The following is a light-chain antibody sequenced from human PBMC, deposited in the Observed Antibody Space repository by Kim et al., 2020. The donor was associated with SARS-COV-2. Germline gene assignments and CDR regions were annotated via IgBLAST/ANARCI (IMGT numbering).Light chain of an antibody. Sequence: IVMTQSPATLSVSPGERATLSCRASQSGSSNVAWYQQKPGQAPRLLIYAASTRATGIPDRFSGSGSGTEFTLTISSLQSEDFAVYYCQRYSDWPYTFGPGTKLEI. V-gene: IGKV3-15*01. CDR1: QSGSSN. J-gene: IGKJ2*01. CDR2: AAS. CDR3: QRYSDWPYT.